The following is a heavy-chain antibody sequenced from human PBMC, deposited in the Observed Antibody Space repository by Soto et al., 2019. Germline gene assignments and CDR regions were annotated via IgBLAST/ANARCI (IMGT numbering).Heavy chain of an antibody. CDR2: IYYSGST. Sequence: QVQLQESGPGLVKPSQTLSLTCTVSGGSISSGGYYWSWIRQHPGKGLEWIGYIYYSGSTYYNPSLKSRVTLSVDTSKNQVSLKLSSVTAADTAVYYCARYSPHQSIAAAGSAWGGMDVWGQGTTVTVSS. V-gene: IGHV4-31*03. J-gene: IGHJ6*02. D-gene: IGHD6-13*01. CDR1: GGSISSGGYY. CDR3: ARYSPHQSIAAAGSAWGGMDV.